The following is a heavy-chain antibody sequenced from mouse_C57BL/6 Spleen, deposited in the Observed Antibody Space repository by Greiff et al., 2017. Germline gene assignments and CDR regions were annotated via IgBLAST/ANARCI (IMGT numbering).Heavy chain of an antibody. D-gene: IGHD2-4*01. V-gene: IGHV1-64*01. J-gene: IGHJ4*01. CDR3: ARSDYDYPYYAMDY. CDR1: GYTFTSYW. CDR2: IHPNSGST. Sequence: QVQLQQPGAELVKPGASVKLSCKASGYTFTSYWMHWVKQRPGQGLEWIGMIHPNSGSTNYNEKFKSKATLTVDKSSSTAYMQLSSLTSADSAVYDCARSDYDYPYYAMDYWGQGTSVTVSS.